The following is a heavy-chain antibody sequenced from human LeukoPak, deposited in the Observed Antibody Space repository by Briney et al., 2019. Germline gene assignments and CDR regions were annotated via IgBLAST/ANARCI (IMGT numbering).Heavy chain of an antibody. D-gene: IGHD2-8*02. CDR3: ARGLRPSSYWSSGISGY. J-gene: IGHJ4*02. CDR2: INPKSGGI. V-gene: IGHV1-2*06. Sequence: ASVKFSCKASGYTFTGYYIHWVRQAPGQGLEWMGRINPKSGGINYAQKFQGRVTMTRNTSITTAYMELSSLRSEDTAVYYCARGLRPSSYWSSGISGYWGQGTLVTVSS. CDR1: GYTFTGYY.